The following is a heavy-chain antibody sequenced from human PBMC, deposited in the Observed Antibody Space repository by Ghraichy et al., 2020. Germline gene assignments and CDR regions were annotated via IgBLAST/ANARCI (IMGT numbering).Heavy chain of an antibody. CDR1: GVSLSVTSYY. CDR3: AAIKPRRDY. V-gene: IGHV4-39*01. Sequence: SETLSLTCTVSGVSLSVTSYYWAWIRQPPGKGLEWIGSVYSTATTYYSPSLESRVTMSVDTSKNQFSLKLTSVTAADTAVYLCAAIKPRRDYWGQGTLVTVSS. CDR2: VYSTATT. J-gene: IGHJ4*02. D-gene: IGHD2-21*01.